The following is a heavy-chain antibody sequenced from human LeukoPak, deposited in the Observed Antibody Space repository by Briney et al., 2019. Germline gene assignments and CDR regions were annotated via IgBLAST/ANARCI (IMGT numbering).Heavy chain of an antibody. J-gene: IGHJ4*02. D-gene: IGHD4-17*01. V-gene: IGHV1-3*03. Sequence: ASVKVSCKASGYTFTSYAMHWVRQAPGQRLEWMGWINAGNGNTKYSQEFQGRVTITRDTSASTAYMELNSLRAEDTAVYYCAKTVRGDGDYPFDYWGQGTLVTVSS. CDR2: INAGNGNT. CDR3: AKTVRGDGDYPFDY. CDR1: GYTFTSYA.